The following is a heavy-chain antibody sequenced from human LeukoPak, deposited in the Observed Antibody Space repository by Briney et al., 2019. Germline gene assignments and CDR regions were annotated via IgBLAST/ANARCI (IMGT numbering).Heavy chain of an antibody. Sequence: SETLSLTCTVSGYSISSGYYWGWIRQPPGKGLEWIGSIYHSGSTYYNPSLKSRVTISVDTSKNQFSLKLSSVTAADTAVYYCARTILTGYPGFDYWGQGTLVTVSS. CDR3: ARTILTGYPGFDY. CDR2: IYHSGST. D-gene: IGHD3-9*01. CDR1: GYSISSGYY. J-gene: IGHJ4*02. V-gene: IGHV4-38-2*02.